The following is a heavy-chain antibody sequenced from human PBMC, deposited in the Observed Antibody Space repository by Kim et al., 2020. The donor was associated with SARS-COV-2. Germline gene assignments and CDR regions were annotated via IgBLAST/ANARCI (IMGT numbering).Heavy chain of an antibody. Sequence: GGSLRLSCAASGFTFRSYWLSFVRQAPGTGLEWVANINQDGSEKYYVDSVKGRFTISRDSAKNSMYLQMNSLRAEDTAVYYCARGFRPHDYWGQGTLVIVSS. CDR2: INQDGSEK. J-gene: IGHJ4*02. CDR3: ARGFRPHDY. D-gene: IGHD6-6*01. CDR1: GFTFRSYW. V-gene: IGHV3-7*03.